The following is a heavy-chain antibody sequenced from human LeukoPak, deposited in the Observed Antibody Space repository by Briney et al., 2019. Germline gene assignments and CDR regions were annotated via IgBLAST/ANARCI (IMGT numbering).Heavy chain of an antibody. CDR3: ARMGAYGSGSSPYP. D-gene: IGHD3-10*01. V-gene: IGHV3-74*01. J-gene: IGHJ5*02. CDR1: GFTFSSYW. Sequence: GGSLRLSCAASGFTFSSYWMHWVRQAPGKGLVWVSRINSDGSSTSYADSMKGRFTISRDNAKNSLYLQMNSLRAEDTAVYYCARMGAYGSGSSPYPWGQGTLVTVSS. CDR2: INSDGSST.